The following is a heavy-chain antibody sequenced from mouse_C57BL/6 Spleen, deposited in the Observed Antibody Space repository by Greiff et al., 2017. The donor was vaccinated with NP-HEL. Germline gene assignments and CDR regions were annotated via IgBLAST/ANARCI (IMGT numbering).Heavy chain of an antibody. CDR2: ISGGGGNT. J-gene: IGHJ1*03. Sequence: EVHLVESGGGLVKPGGSLKLSCAASGFTFSSYTMSWVRQTPEKRLEWVATISGGGGNTYYPDSVKGRFTISRDNAKNTLYLQMSSLRSEDTALYYCARHYDYDGYFDVWGTGTTVTVSS. D-gene: IGHD2-4*01. CDR1: GFTFSSYT. V-gene: IGHV5-9*01. CDR3: ARHYDYDGYFDV.